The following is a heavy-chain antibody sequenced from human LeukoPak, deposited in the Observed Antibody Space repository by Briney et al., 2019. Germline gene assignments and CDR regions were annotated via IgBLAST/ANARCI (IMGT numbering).Heavy chain of an antibody. CDR1: GFTFSSYG. CDR3: AKSGYDFWSGYYYYYYMDV. V-gene: IGHV3-23*01. CDR2: ISGSGGST. D-gene: IGHD3-3*01. Sequence: PGGSLRLSCAASGFTFSSYGMSWVRQAPGKGLEWVSAISGSGGSTYYADSVKGRFTISRDNSKNTLYLQMNSLRAEDTAVYYCAKSGYDFWSGYYYYYYMDVWGKGTTVTVSS. J-gene: IGHJ6*03.